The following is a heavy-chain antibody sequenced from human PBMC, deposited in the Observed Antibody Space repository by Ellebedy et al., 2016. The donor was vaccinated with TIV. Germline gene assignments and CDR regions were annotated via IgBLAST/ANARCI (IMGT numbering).Heavy chain of an antibody. CDR3: AKKAAFVAVAGTVSCWFDP. CDR2: LNHSGDI. Sequence: MPSETLSLTCAVYGWSFSVYYWSWIRQSPGKGLEWIGELNHSGDINYNPSLKSRVTISVDTSKNQFSLKLSSVTAADTAVYYCAKKAAFVAVAGTVSCWFDPWGQGTLVTVFS. J-gene: IGHJ5*02. V-gene: IGHV4-34*01. D-gene: IGHD6-19*01. CDR1: GWSFSVYY.